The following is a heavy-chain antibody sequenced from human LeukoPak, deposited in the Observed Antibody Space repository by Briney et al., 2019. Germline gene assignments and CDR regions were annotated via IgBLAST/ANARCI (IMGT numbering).Heavy chain of an antibody. CDR1: GGTFSSYA. V-gene: IGHV1-69*05. Sequence: SVKVSCKASGGTFSSYAISWLRQAPGQGLEWMGRIIPIFGTANYAQKFQGRVTITTDESTSTAYMELSSLRSEDTAVYYCAIRPPPLNILTHYNWFAPWGQGTLVTVSS. D-gene: IGHD3-9*01. CDR3: AIRPPPLNILTHYNWFAP. CDR2: IIPIFGTA. J-gene: IGHJ5*02.